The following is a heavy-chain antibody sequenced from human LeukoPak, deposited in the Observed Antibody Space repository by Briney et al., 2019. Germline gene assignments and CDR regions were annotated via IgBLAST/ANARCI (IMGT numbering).Heavy chain of an antibody. D-gene: IGHD5-18*01. CDR2: IKPDGSDE. CDR3: ARRSGRGGVQREIYGMDV. Sequence: PGGSLRLSCAASGFTFSIYWMTWVRQAPGKGLEWLANIKPDGSDEYYIESVKGRFTVSRDNAKNSLYLEMDSLGVKDTAIYFCARRSGRGGVQREIYGMDVWGQGTTVTVSS. V-gene: IGHV3-7*01. J-gene: IGHJ6*02. CDR1: GFTFSIYW.